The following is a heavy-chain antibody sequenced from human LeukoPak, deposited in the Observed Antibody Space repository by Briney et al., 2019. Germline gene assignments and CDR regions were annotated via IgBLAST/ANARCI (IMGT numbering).Heavy chain of an antibody. J-gene: IGHJ4*02. CDR1: GFTFSSYG. CDR2: IWYDGSNK. D-gene: IGHD1-26*01. Sequence: GGSLRLSCAASGFTFSSYGMHWVRQAPGKGLEWVAVIWYDGSNKYYADSVKGRFTISRDNSKNTLYLQMNSLRAEDTAVYYCAREMGATKAFDYWGQGTLVTVSS. V-gene: IGHV3-33*01. CDR3: AREMGATKAFDY.